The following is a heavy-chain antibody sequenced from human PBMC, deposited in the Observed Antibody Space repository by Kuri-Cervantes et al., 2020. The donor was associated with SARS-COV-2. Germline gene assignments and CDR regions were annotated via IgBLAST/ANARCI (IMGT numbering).Heavy chain of an antibody. D-gene: IGHD2-21*01. Sequence: GGSLRLSCAASGFNFSRTDMHWVRQAPGKGLEWVAIISYDGSNKYYADSVKGRFTISRDNSKNTLYLQMNSLRAEDTAVYYCARDRVGVHDYWGQGTLVTVSS. CDR3: ARDRVGVHDY. J-gene: IGHJ4*02. CDR1: GFNFSRTD. V-gene: IGHV3-30-3*01. CDR2: ISYDGSNK.